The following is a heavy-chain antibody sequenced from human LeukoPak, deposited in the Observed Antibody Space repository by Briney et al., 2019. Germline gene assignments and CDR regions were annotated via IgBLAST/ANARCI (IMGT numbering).Heavy chain of an antibody. CDR3: ARSRSSSWDPFDY. CDR2: INPNSGGT. Sequence: ASVKVSCKASGCTFTGYYMHWVRQAPGQGLEWMGWINPNSGGTNYAQKFQGRVTMTRDTSISTAYMELSRLRSDDTAVYYCARSRSSSWDPFDYWGQGTLVTVSS. D-gene: IGHD6-13*01. V-gene: IGHV1-2*02. J-gene: IGHJ4*02. CDR1: GCTFTGYY.